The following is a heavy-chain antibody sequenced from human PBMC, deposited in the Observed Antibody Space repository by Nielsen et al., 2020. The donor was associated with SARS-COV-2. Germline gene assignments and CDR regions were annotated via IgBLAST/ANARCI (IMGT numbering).Heavy chain of an antibody. CDR2: ISWNSGSI. CDR1: GFTFDDYA. D-gene: IGHD3-9*01. Sequence: GGSLRLSCAASGFTFDDYAMHWVRQAPGKGLEWVSGISWNSGSIGYADSVKGRFTISRDNAKNSLYLQMNSLRAEDTALYYCAKDIRIGDFDWLLPDYWGQGTLVTVSS. J-gene: IGHJ4*02. V-gene: IGHV3-9*01. CDR3: AKDIRIGDFDWLLPDY.